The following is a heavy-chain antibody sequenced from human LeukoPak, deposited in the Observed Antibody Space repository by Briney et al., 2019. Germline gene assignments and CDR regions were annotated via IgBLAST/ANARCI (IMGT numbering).Heavy chain of an antibody. CDR3: ASNDSWSGSGPYYFDY. J-gene: IGHJ4*02. V-gene: IGHV1-18*01. Sequence: ASVKVSCKASGYTFTSYGISWVRQAPGQGLEWMGWISAYYGNTNYAQKLQGRVTMTTDTSTSTAYMELRSLRSDDTAVYYCASNDSWSGSGPYYFDYWGQGTLVTVSS. CDR1: GYTFTSYG. CDR2: ISAYYGNT. D-gene: IGHD3-3*01.